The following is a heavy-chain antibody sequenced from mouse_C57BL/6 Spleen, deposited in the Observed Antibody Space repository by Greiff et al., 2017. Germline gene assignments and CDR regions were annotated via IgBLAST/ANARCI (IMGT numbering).Heavy chain of an antibody. CDR1: GYTFTSYW. CDR3: ASYYGYDEWDY. Sequence: VQLQQPGAELVKPGASVKMSCKASGYTFTSYWITWVQQRPGQGLAWIGDIYPGSGSTNYNEKFKSKATLSVDKSSNTAYLQLSSLTSEDTAVYYCASYYGYDEWDYWGQGTTLTVSS. J-gene: IGHJ2*01. V-gene: IGHV1-55*01. CDR2: IYPGSGST. D-gene: IGHD2-2*01.